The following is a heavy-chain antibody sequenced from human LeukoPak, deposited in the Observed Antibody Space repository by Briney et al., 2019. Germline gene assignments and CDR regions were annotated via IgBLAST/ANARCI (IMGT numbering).Heavy chain of an antibody. CDR3: ARGPFYSGSYRGGEYYFDY. CDR2: INHSGST. D-gene: IGHD1-26*01. CDR1: GGSFSGYY. J-gene: IGHJ4*02. V-gene: IGHV4-34*01. Sequence: KPSETLSLTCAVYGGSFSGYYWSWIRQPPGKGLEWIGEINHSGSTNYNPSLKSRVTISVGTSKNQFSLKLSSVTAADTAVYYCARGPFYSGSYRGGEYYFDYWGQGTLVTVSS.